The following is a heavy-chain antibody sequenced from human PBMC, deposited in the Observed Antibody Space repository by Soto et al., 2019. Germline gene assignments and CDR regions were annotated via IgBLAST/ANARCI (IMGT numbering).Heavy chain of an antibody. CDR2: ISYDGSNK. CDR1: GFTFSSYG. D-gene: IGHD3-16*02. V-gene: IGHV3-30*18. J-gene: IGHJ4*02. Sequence: GGSLRLSCAASGFTFSSYGMHWVRQAPGKGLEWVAVISYDGSNKYYADSVKGRFTISRDNSKNTLYLQMNSLRAEDTAVYYCAKGKVSPYDYIWGSYRPEPYYFDYWGQGTLVTVSS. CDR3: AKGKVSPYDYIWGSYRPEPYYFDY.